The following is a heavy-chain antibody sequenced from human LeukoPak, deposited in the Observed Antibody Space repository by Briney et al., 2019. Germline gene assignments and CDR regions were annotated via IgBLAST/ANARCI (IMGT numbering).Heavy chain of an antibody. J-gene: IGHJ6*02. CDR2: IKQDGSQK. Sequence: PGGSLRLSCAASGFTFSSYWMSWVRQAPGKGLEWVANIKQDGSQKYYVDSVRGRFAISRDNAKNSLDPHMNNLRAEDTAIYYCARWVTTPYYGLDVWGQGTTVTVSS. D-gene: IGHD4-17*01. V-gene: IGHV3-7*05. CDR3: ARWVTTPYYGLDV. CDR1: GFTFSSYW.